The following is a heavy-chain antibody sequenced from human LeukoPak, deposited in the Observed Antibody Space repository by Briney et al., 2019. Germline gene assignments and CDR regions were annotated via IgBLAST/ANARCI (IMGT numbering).Heavy chain of an antibody. Sequence: SETLSLTCTVSGASISSYSYDWGWIRQPPGKGLEWIGTIIYSGRTFYNPSLKSRASISADTSKNQFSLKLISVTAADTAVYYCARHGDSSGSDYWGRGTLVTVSS. J-gene: IGHJ4*02. D-gene: IGHD6-19*01. CDR2: IIYSGRT. V-gene: IGHV4-39*01. CDR3: ARHGDSSGSDY. CDR1: GASISSYSYD.